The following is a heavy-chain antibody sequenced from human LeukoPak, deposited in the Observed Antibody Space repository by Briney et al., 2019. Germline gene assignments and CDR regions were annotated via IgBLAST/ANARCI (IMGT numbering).Heavy chain of an antibody. Sequence: GASVKVSCKASGYTFTSYGISWVRQAPGQGLEWMGWISAYNGNTNYAQKLQGRVTMTTDTSTSTAYMELSSLRSEDTAVYYCARQVGATRYYYGMDVWGQGTTVTVSS. CDR2: ISAYNGNT. CDR1: GYTFTSYG. D-gene: IGHD5-24*01. CDR3: ARQVGATRYYYGMDV. J-gene: IGHJ6*02. V-gene: IGHV1-18*01.